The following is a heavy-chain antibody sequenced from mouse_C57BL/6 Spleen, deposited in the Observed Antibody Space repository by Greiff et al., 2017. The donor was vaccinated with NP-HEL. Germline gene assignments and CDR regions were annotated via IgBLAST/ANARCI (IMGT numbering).Heavy chain of an antibody. CDR2: ISSGGSYT. Sequence: EVQGVESGGDLVKPGGSLKLSCAASGFTFSSYGMSWVRQTPDKRLEWVAIISSGGSYTYYPDSVKGRFTISRDNAKNTLYLQMSSLKSEDTAMYYCARQGGAFDYWGQGTTLTVSS. CDR1: GFTFSSYG. CDR3: ARQGGAFDY. V-gene: IGHV5-6*01. J-gene: IGHJ2*01.